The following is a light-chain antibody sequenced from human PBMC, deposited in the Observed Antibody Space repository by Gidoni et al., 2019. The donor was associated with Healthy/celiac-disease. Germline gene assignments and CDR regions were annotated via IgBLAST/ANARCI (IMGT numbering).Light chain of an antibody. J-gene: IGLJ3*02. CDR3: QSADSSGTYKV. V-gene: IGLV3-25*02. Sequence: SSELTQPPSVSVSPGQTARITCSGDALPKQYAYWYQQKPGQAPVLVIYKDSERPSGIPERFSGSSSGTTVTLTISGVQAEDEADYYCQSADSSGTYKVFGGGTKLXV. CDR1: ALPKQY. CDR2: KDS.